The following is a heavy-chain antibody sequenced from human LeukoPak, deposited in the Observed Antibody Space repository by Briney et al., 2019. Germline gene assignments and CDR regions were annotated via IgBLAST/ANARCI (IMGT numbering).Heavy chain of an antibody. CDR1: GGSFSGYY. V-gene: IGHV4-59*01. CDR2: IYYSGST. Sequence: SETLSLTCAVYGGSFSGYYWSWIRQPPGKGLEWIGYIYYSGSTNYNPSLKSRVSMSIDTSKNQFSLKLSSVTAADTAVYYCARDWVAAAGNNYYYYGMDVWGQGTTVTVSS. J-gene: IGHJ6*02. CDR3: ARDWVAAAGNNYYYYGMDV. D-gene: IGHD6-13*01.